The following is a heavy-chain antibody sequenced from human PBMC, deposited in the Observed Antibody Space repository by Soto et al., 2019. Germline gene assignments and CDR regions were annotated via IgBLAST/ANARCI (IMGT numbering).Heavy chain of an antibody. CDR2: IYPGDSDT. D-gene: IGHD5-18*01. J-gene: IGHJ5*02. CDR1: GYSFTSYW. Sequence: AGESLKISCKGSGYSFTSYWIGWVRQMPGKGLEWMGIIYPGDSDTRYSPSFQGQVTISADKSISTAYLQWSSLKASDTAMYYCARHGGYSYGYSWFDPWGQGTLVTVSS. V-gene: IGHV5-51*01. CDR3: ARHGGYSYGYSWFDP.